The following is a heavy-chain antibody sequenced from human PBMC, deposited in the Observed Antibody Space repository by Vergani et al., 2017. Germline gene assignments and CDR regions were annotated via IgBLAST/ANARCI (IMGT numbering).Heavy chain of an antibody. Sequence: QVPLVQSGSALKKPGASVKVSCKASGYTFTRYAMKWVRQAPGQGLEWMGWISAYNGNTNYAQKLQGRVTMTTDTSTSTAYMELRSLRSDDTAVYYCARDPDIVVVPAAPYYYYYYGMDVWGQGTTVTVSS. D-gene: IGHD2-2*01. CDR3: ARDPDIVVVPAAPYYYYYYGMDV. CDR2: ISAYNGNT. CDR1: GYTFTRYA. J-gene: IGHJ6*02. V-gene: IGHV1-18*01.